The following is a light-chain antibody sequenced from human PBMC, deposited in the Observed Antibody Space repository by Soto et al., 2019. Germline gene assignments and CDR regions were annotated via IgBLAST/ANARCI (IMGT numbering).Light chain of an antibody. J-gene: IGKJ5*01. CDR2: LGS. CDR3: MQALQTPIT. Sequence: DIVMTQSPLSLPVTPGEPASSXXRSXQSRLHSNGYYYLDWYLQKPGQSPQXXIYLGSNRASGVPDRFSGSGSGTDFTLKISRVEAEDVGVYYCMQALQTPITFGQGTRLEIK. V-gene: IGKV2-28*01. CDR1: QSRLHSNGYYY.